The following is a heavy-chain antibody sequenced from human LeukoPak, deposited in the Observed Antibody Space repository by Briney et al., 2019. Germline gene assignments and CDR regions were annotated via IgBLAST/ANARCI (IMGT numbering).Heavy chain of an antibody. V-gene: IGHV3-53*01. CDR3: ARDLGRYDSNQGPLDAFDI. CDR1: GFRVSNDY. CDR2: IYTGGST. J-gene: IGHJ3*02. Sequence: PGGSLRLSCAASGFRVSNDYMTWVRQAPGRGLEWVSVIYTGGSTYYADSVKGRFTISRDNSKNTLYLQMNSLRAEDTAVYYCARDLGRYDSNQGPLDAFDIWGQGTMVTVSS. D-gene: IGHD3-22*01.